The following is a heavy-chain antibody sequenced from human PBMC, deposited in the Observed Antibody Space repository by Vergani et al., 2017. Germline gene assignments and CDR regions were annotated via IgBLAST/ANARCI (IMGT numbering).Heavy chain of an antibody. CDR2: ISSSSTCI. CDR3: ASARLLPAAHYYFDY. J-gene: IGHJ4*02. Sequence: EVQLVESGGGLVKPGGSLRLSCAASGFTFSSYSMNWVRQAPGKGLEWVSSISSSSTCIYYADSVKGRFTISRDNAKNSLYLQMNSLRAEDTAVYYCASARLLPAAHYYFDYWGQGTLVTVSS. D-gene: IGHD2-2*01. CDR1: GFTFSSYS. V-gene: IGHV3-21*01.